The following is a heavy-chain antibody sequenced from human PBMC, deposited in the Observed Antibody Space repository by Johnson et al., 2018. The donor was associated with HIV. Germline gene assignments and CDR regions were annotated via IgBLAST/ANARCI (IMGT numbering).Heavy chain of an antibody. V-gene: IGHV3-74*01. D-gene: IGHD3-3*02. Sequence: VQLVESGGGVVQPGGSLRLSCAASGFTFDDYGMTWVRQAPGKGLVWVSRVNSDGSSLSYADSVKGRFTISRDNAKNTLYLQMNSLRAEDTAAYYCARELSHDAFDIWGQGTMVTVSS. CDR2: VNSDGSSL. CDR1: GFTFDDYG. J-gene: IGHJ3*02. CDR3: ARELSHDAFDI.